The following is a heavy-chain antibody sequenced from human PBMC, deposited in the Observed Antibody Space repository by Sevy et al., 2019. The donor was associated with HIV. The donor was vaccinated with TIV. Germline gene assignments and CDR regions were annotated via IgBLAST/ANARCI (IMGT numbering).Heavy chain of an antibody. D-gene: IGHD6-13*01. CDR3: AKGGYSTDYYYYYMDV. CDR2: IRGSGTST. V-gene: IGHV3-23*01. Sequence: GGSLRLSCAVSGFTFSSYAMSWVRQAPGKGLEWVSAIRGSGTSTYYAGSVKGRFTISRDNSKNTLYLQMNSLRAENTAVYYCAKGGYSTDYYYYYMDVWGKGTTVTVSS. J-gene: IGHJ6*03. CDR1: GFTFSSYA.